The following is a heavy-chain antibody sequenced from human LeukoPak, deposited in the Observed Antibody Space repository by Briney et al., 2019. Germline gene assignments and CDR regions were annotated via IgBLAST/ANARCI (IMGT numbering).Heavy chain of an antibody. V-gene: IGHV3-9*01. D-gene: IGHD6-19*01. J-gene: IGHJ3*02. Sequence: GRSLRLSCAASGFTFDDYAMHWVRQAPGKGLEWVSGISWNSGSIGYADSVKGRFTISRDNAKNSLYLQMNSLRAEDTAVYYCARALSAQWLVAFDIWGQGTMVTVSS. CDR2: ISWNSGSI. CDR3: ARALSAQWLVAFDI. CDR1: GFTFDDYA.